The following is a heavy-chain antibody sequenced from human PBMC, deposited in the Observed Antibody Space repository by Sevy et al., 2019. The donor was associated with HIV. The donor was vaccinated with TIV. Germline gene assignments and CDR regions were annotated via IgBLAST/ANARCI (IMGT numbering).Heavy chain of an antibody. D-gene: IGHD3-22*01. CDR2: NYYSGST. CDR1: GGSISSGDYY. J-gene: IGHJ4*02. Sequence: SETLSLTCTVSGGSISSGDYYWSWIRQPPGKGLEWIGYNYYSGSTYYNPSLKSRVTISVDTSKNQFSLKLSSVTAADTAVYYCARGTYYYDSSGYFALDYFDYWGQGTLVTVSS. V-gene: IGHV4-30-4*01. CDR3: ARGTYYYDSSGYFALDYFDY.